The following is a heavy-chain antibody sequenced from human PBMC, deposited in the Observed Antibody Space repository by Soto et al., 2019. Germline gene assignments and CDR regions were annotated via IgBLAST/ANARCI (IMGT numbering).Heavy chain of an antibody. CDR3: ARDRRYSSSSEGLY. J-gene: IGHJ4*02. Sequence: SVKVSCKASGGTFSIYAISGVLQSPGQGLEWMGGIIPIFGTANYAQKFQGRVTITADESTSTAYMELSSLRSEDTAVYYCARDRRYSSSSEGLYWGQGTLVTVSS. CDR1: GGTFSIYA. V-gene: IGHV1-69*13. D-gene: IGHD6-6*01. CDR2: IIPIFGTA.